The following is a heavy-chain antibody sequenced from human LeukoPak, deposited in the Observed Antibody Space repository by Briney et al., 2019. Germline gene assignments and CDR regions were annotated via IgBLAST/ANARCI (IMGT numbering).Heavy chain of an antibody. D-gene: IGHD3-22*01. CDR3: ASSNEFYYDTSTYVDY. Sequence: GSLRLSCAASGFPFSRYAVHWVRQAPGKGLEWVALRSHDGGIEDYADSVKGRFTISRDNSRNTLYLQMNSLKPEDTAVYYCASSNEFYYDTSTYVDYWGQGTLVTVSS. J-gene: IGHJ4*02. CDR2: RSHDGGIE. V-gene: IGHV3-30-3*01. CDR1: GFPFSRYA.